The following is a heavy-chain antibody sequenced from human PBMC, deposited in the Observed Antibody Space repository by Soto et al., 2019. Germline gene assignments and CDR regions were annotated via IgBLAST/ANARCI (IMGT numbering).Heavy chain of an antibody. V-gene: IGHV1-18*04. D-gene: IGHD2-8*01. CDR2: ISVYTGNT. Sequence: QVQLVQSGGEVTKPGASVKVSCKSSGYTFTSYGVSWVRQAPGQGLEWLGWISVYTGNTKQAQKFQDRVTLTTEASTSKAYLELRNLRSDDTAVYCCARDRCTTDKCYTHHFGVWGQGTTVTVSS. CDR3: ARDRCTTDKCYTHHFGV. J-gene: IGHJ6*02. CDR1: GYTFTSYG.